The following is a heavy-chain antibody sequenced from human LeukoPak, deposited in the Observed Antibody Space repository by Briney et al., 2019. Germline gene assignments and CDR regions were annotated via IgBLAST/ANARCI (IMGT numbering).Heavy chain of an antibody. CDR1: GGSISSGDYY. V-gene: IGHV4-30-4*01. CDR2: IYYSGST. CDR3: ARHPSYYDRIDY. Sequence: SETLSLTCTVSGGSISSGDYYWSWIRQPPGKGLEWIGYIYYSGSTYYNPSLKSRITMSVDTSKNQFSLKLSSVTAADTAVYYCARHPSYYDRIDYWGQGTLVTVSS. J-gene: IGHJ4*02. D-gene: IGHD3-22*01.